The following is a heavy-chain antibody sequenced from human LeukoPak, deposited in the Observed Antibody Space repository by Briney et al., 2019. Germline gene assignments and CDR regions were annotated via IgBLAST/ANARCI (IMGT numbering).Heavy chain of an antibody. V-gene: IGHV4-59*11. D-gene: IGHD3-10*01. CDR1: GGSISSHY. Sequence: SETLSLTCTVSGGSISSHYWSWIRQPPGKGLEWIGYIYYSGSTNYNPSLKRRVTISVDTSKNQFSLKLSSVTAADTAVYYCARLGDTNYYYMDVWGKGTTVTVSS. J-gene: IGHJ6*03. CDR2: IYYSGST. CDR3: ARLGDTNYYYMDV.